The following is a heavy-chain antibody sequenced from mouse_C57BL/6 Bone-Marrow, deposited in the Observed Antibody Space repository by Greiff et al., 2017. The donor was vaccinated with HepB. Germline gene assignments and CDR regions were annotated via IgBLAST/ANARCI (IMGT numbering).Heavy chain of an antibody. CDR1: GYAFSSSW. J-gene: IGHJ3*01. V-gene: IGHV1-82*01. D-gene: IGHD1-1*01. CDR3: ARGDYGSSSAWFAY. Sequence: QVQLQQSGPELVKPGASVKISCKASGYAFSSSWMNWVKQRPGKGLEWIGRIYPGDGDTNYNGKFKGKATLTADKSSSTAYMQLSSLTSEDSAVYFCARGDYGSSSAWFAYWGQGTLVTVSA. CDR2: IYPGDGDT.